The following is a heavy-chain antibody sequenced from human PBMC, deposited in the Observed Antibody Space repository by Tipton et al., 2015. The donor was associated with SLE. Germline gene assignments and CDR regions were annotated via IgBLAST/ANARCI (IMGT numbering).Heavy chain of an antibody. D-gene: IGHD1-26*01. V-gene: IGHV4-59*08. CDR3: ARHRVGATYYFDY. J-gene: IGHJ4*02. Sequence: TLSLTCTVSGGSISSYYWSWIRQPPGKGLEWIGYIYYSGSTNYNPSLNSRVTISVDTSKNQFSLKLSSVTAADTAVYYCARHRVGATYYFDYWGQGTLVTVSS. CDR2: IYYSGST. CDR1: GGSISSYY.